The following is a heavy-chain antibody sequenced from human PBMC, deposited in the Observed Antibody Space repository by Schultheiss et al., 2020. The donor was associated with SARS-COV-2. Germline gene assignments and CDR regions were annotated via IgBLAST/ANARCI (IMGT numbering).Heavy chain of an antibody. CDR2: ISSSSSYI. V-gene: IGHV3-21*01. J-gene: IGHJ4*02. CDR1: GFTFSSYS. Sequence: GGSLRLSCAASGFTFSSYSMNWVRQAPGKGLEWVSSISSSSSYIYYADSVKGRFTISRDNAKNSLYLQMNSLRAEDTAVYYCAMGYSYGHYYFDRWGQGTLVTVSS. CDR3: AMGYSYGHYYFDR. D-gene: IGHD5-18*01.